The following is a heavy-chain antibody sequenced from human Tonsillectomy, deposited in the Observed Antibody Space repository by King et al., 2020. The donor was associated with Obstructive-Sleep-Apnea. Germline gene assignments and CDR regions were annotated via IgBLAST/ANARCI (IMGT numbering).Heavy chain of an antibody. V-gene: IGHV5-51*01. D-gene: IGHD3-22*01. CDR1: GYSFTSYW. Sequence: VQLVESGAEGKKPGESLKISCKGSGYSFTSYWNGWVRQMPGKGLEWVGSNYPGDSDTRYSPSFQGQVTISADKSIRTAYLQWSSLRASDTAMYYCARHDRDYYDSSGYCPDYWGQGTLVTVS. CDR2: NYPGDSDT. J-gene: IGHJ4*02. CDR3: ARHDRDYYDSSGYCPDY.